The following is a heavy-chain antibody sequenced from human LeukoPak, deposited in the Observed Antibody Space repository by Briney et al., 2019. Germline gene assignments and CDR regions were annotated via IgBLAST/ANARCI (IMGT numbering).Heavy chain of an antibody. Sequence: SETLSLTCAVYGGSFSGYYWSWIRQPPGKGLEWIGEINHSGSTNYNPSLKSRVTISLDTSKNQFSLKLSSVTAADTAVYYCARVMVGVRGLHFDDWGQGTLVTVSS. CDR2: INHSGST. V-gene: IGHV4-34*01. J-gene: IGHJ4*02. CDR3: ARVMVGVRGLHFDD. CDR1: GGSFSGYY. D-gene: IGHD3-10*01.